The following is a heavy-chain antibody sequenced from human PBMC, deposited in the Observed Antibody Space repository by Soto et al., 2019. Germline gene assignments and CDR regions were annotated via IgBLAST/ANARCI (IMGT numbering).Heavy chain of an antibody. CDR3: ASRDPGTSVDY. CDR2: IYRTGST. Sequence: SETLSLTCGVSGGAFTSNNWWTWVRQPPGQGLEWIGEIYRTGSTNYNPSLKSRVTISLDKSENQFSLKVTSLTAADTAVYYCASRDPGTSVDYWGQGTLVTVSS. V-gene: IGHV4-4*02. J-gene: IGHJ4*02. D-gene: IGHD1-7*01. CDR1: GGAFTSNNW.